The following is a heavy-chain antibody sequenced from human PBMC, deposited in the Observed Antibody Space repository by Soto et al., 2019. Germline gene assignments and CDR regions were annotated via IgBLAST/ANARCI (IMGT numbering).Heavy chain of an antibody. CDR2: ISGSLDSA. V-gene: IGHV3-23*01. Sequence: EVRLLESGGGLGQPGGSLRLSCAASGFSFRDYAMSWVRQAPGKGLEWVSTISGSLDSAFYADSVKGRFTISRDTSNNTLCLQMYRLRHEDTEVYFCAKDSGLPVFGGLIHALDFWGQGTLVTVPS. J-gene: IGHJ3*01. CDR3: AKDSGLPVFGGLIHALDF. CDR1: GFSFRDYA. D-gene: IGHD3-3*01.